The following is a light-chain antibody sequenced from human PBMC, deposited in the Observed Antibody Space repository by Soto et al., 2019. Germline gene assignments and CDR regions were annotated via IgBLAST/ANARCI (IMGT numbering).Light chain of an antibody. Sequence: QAVVTQPPSVSGAPGQGVAISCTGSSSNIGAGNAVHWYQQLPGTAPKLLIYADANRPAGVPDRFSGSKSGTSASLAITGLQADDEADYYCQSYDSSLTAYVFGPGTKLTVL. V-gene: IGLV1-40*01. J-gene: IGLJ1*01. CDR1: SSNIGAGNA. CDR3: QSYDSSLTAYV. CDR2: ADA.